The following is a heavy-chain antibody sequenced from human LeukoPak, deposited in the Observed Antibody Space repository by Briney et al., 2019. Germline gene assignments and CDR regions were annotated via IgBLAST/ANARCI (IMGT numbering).Heavy chain of an antibody. CDR1: GYTFPNYG. CDR3: ARHREVVPAAYYGMDV. CDR2: VSGYNGNT. Sequence: ASVKVSCKASGYTFPNYGVSWVRQAPGQGLEWMGWVSGYNGNTNFAKNVQGRVTMTTDTSTSTAYMELRSLRSDDTAVYYCARHREVVPAAYYGMDVWGQGTTVTVSS. J-gene: IGHJ6*02. D-gene: IGHD2-2*01. V-gene: IGHV1-18*01.